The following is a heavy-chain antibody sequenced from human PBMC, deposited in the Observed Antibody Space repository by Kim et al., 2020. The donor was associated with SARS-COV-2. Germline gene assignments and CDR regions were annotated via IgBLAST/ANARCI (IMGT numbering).Heavy chain of an antibody. V-gene: IGHV3-7*01. Sequence: GGSLRLSCAASGFTFSSYWMSWVRQAPGKGLEWVANIKQDGSEKYYVDSVKGRFTISRDNAKNSLYLQMNSLRAEDTAVYYCARDKRGWLRFSPYFDYWGQGTLVTVSS. CDR2: IKQDGSEK. CDR3: ARDKRGWLRFSPYFDY. D-gene: IGHD5-12*01. CDR1: GFTFSSYW. J-gene: IGHJ4*02.